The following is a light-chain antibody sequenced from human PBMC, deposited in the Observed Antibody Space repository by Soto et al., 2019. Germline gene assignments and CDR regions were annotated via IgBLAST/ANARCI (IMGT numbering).Light chain of an antibody. CDR1: STDVGGYNY. V-gene: IGLV2-14*01. J-gene: IGLJ1*01. CDR3: GSYTSTDTPFV. Sequence: QSALAQPSSVSGSPGQSITISCTGTSTDVGGYNYVSWYQHHPGKGPKLIIYEVSNRPSGVSDRFSGSKSGNKASLIISNLEAEDESDYYCGSYTSTDTPFVFGTGTMVTVL. CDR2: EVS.